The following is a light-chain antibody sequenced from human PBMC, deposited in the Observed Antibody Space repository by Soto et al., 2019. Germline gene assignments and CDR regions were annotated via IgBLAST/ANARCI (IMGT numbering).Light chain of an antibody. CDR3: QQSYSTPGT. J-gene: IGKJ1*01. CDR1: QTLFYSYTTDDY. Sequence: IVLTQSPDSLAVSLGERPTINCKPSQTLFYSYTTDDYLAWYQQRPGQPPKVLIYWASTRASGVPDRVSGSGSGTDFTLTISSLQPEDFATYYCQQSYSTPGTFGQGTKVDIK. V-gene: IGKV4-1*01. CDR2: WAS.